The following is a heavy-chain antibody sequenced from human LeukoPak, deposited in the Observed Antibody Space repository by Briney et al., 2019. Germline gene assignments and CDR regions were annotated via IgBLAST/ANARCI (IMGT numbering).Heavy chain of an antibody. CDR2: IYPGDSDT. CDR1: GYRFSTYW. J-gene: IGHJ4*02. Sequence: GESLKISCKGSGYRFSTYWIAWVRQMPGKGLEWMGIIYPGDSDTRYSPSLQGQVTISVDKSISTAYLQWSSLKASDTAMYYCARLMAADGSSSDLHYWGQGALVTVSS. D-gene: IGHD6-6*01. V-gene: IGHV5-51*01. CDR3: ARLMAADGSSSDLHY.